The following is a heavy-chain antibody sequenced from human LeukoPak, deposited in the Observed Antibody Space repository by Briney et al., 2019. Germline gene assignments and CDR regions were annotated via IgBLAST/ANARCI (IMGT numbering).Heavy chain of an antibody. Sequence: VASVKVSCKASGYTFTNYGISWVRQAPGQGLEWMGWISVYNGNTKYAEKFQGRVTMTRDTSTSTVYMELSSLRSEDTAVYYCARDNERKNKQGETSRDGHSEAFDIWGQGTMVTVSS. CDR2: ISVYNGNT. V-gene: IGHV1-18*01. CDR1: GYTFTNYG. CDR3: ARDNERKNKQGETSRDGHSEAFDI. J-gene: IGHJ3*02. D-gene: IGHD5-24*01.